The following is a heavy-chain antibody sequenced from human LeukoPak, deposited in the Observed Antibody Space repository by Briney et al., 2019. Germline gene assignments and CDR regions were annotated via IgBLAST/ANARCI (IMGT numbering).Heavy chain of an antibody. J-gene: IGHJ4*02. CDR2: IVGSSST. CDR1: GFTFSNFA. D-gene: IGHD1-26*01. CDR3: ARMGAVPPRDY. Sequence: GGSLRLSCAASGFTFSNFAMTWVRQAPGKGLEWVSSIVGSSSTYYADSLKGRFTISRDNAKNSLYLQMNSLRAEDTAVYYCARMGAVPPRDYWGREPLVTVSS. V-gene: IGHV3-21*01.